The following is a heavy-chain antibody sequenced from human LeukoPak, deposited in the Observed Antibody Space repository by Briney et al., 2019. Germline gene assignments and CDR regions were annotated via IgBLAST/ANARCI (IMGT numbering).Heavy chain of an antibody. V-gene: IGHV4-61*02. D-gene: IGHD6-19*01. CDR2: IYIFSGST. CDR3: ARFLSDSSGWNADAFDI. CDR1: GGSISSGRNY. J-gene: IGHJ3*02. Sequence: SETLSLTCTVSGGSISSGRNYWTWIRQPAGKGLEWIGRIYIFSGSTNYNPSLKSRVTISVDTSKNQFSLKLTSVTAADTAVYYCARFLSDSSGWNADAFDIWGQGTMVTVSS.